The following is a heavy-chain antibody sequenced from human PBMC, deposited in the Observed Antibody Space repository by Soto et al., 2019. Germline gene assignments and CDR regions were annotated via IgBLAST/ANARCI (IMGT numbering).Heavy chain of an antibody. V-gene: IGHV1-18*01. D-gene: IGHD2-2*01. Sequence: ASVKVSCKASGYTFTSYGISWVRQAPGQGLEWMGWISAYNGNTNYAQKLQGRVTMTTDTSTSTAYMELRSLRSDDTAVYYCARYCSSTSCLYYYYYYGMDVWGQGTTVTVSS. CDR1: GYTFTSYG. CDR3: ARYCSSTSCLYYYYYYGMDV. J-gene: IGHJ6*02. CDR2: ISAYNGNT.